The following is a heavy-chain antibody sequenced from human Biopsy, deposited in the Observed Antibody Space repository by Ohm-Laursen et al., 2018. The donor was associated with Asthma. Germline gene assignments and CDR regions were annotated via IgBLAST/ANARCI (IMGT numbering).Heavy chain of an antibody. CDR2: IYRNGNT. D-gene: IGHD2-21*02. J-gene: IGHJ4*02. CDR3: ARGWNCGGDCYSLDS. V-gene: IGHV4-30-2*06. CDR1: GDSIDSGDYS. Sequence: SQTLSLTCAVSGDSIDSGDYSWTWIRQSPGVGLEWIGYIYRNGNTYYNPTLKNRVTISIDRSKNQFSLRLRSVTAADTVVYYCARGWNCGGDCYSLDSWGQGTLVTVSS.